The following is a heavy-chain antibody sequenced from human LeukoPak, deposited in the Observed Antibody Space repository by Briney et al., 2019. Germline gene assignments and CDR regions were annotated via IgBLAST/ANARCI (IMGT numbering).Heavy chain of an antibody. Sequence: GGALRLSCAASGFNFRNYEMNWVRQAPGKGLGWVSYITTSGSTAYYGDSVKGRFTISRDNAKNSLDLQMNSLRDEDTAVYYCARMSHTGAFDYWGQGTLVTVSS. D-gene: IGHD3-10*01. CDR3: ARMSHTGAFDY. V-gene: IGHV3-48*03. CDR2: ITTSGSTA. CDR1: GFNFRNYE. J-gene: IGHJ4*02.